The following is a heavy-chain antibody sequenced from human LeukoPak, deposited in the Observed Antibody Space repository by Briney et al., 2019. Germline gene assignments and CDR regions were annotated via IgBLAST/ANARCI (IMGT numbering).Heavy chain of an antibody. CDR2: ISSSSSYI. CDR3: ARDRVYGWGLITGTTEDFDY. V-gene: IGHV3-21*01. J-gene: IGHJ4*02. D-gene: IGHD1-7*01. Sequence: GGSLRLSCAASGSTFSSYSMNWVRRAPGKGLEWVSSISSSSSYIYYADSVKGRFTISRDNAKNSLYLQMNSLRAEDTAVYYCARDRVYGWGLITGTTEDFDYWGQGTLVTVSS. CDR1: GSTFSSYS.